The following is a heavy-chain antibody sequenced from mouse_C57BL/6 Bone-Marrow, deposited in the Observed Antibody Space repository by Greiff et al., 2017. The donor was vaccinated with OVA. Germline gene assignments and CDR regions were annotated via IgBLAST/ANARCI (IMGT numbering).Heavy chain of an antibody. V-gene: IGHV5-4*01. CDR2: ISDGGSYT. CDR3: ARTGSSGGRFAY. Sequence: EVQLQESGGGLVKPGGSLKLSCAASGFTFSSYAMSWVRQTPEKRLEWVATISDGGSYTYYPDNVKGRFTISRDNAKNNLYLQMSHLKSEDTAMYYCARTGSSGGRFAYWGQGTLVTVSA. J-gene: IGHJ3*01. CDR1: GFTFSSYA. D-gene: IGHD3-2*02.